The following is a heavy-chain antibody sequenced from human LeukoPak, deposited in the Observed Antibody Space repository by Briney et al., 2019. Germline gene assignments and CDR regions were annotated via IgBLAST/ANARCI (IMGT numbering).Heavy chain of an antibody. CDR2: IGSVTTYT. J-gene: IGHJ4*02. V-gene: IGHV3-21*01. CDR1: GFTFSGYA. CDR3: ARAIAVAGPYYFDY. D-gene: IGHD6-19*01. Sequence: GGSLRLSCAASGFTFSGYAMNWVRQAPGKGLEWVSYIGSVTTYTHYADSVKGRFTISRDNAKNSLYLQMNSLRAENTAVYYCARAIAVAGPYYFDYWGQGTLVTVSS.